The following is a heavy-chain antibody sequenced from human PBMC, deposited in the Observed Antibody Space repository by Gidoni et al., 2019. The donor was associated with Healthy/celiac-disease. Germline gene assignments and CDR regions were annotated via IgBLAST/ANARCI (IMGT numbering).Heavy chain of an antibody. CDR3: AKGSTNGVWTWFDP. CDR2: ISGSGGST. D-gene: IGHD2-8*01. V-gene: IGHV3-23*01. CDR1: GFTFSGYA. Sequence: EVQLLESGGGLVQPGGSLRLSCAASGFTFSGYAMRWVRQAPGKGLELVSAISGSGGSTYYAGSVKGRFTISRDNSKNTLYLQMNSLRAEDTAVYYCAKGSTNGVWTWFDPWGQGTLVTVSS. J-gene: IGHJ5*02.